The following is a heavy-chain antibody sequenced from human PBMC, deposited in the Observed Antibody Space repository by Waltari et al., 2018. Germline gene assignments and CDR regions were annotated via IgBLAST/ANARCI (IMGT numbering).Heavy chain of an antibody. J-gene: IGHJ5*02. D-gene: IGHD2-21*02. CDR1: GGTFSSYA. CDR2: IIPILGIA. V-gene: IGHV1-69*04. Sequence: QVQLVQSGAEVKKPGSSVKVSCKASGGTFSSYANSWVRQAPGQGLEWMGGIIPILGIANYAQKFQGRVTITADTSTDTAYMELSSLRSEDTTVYYCATPGGNSAWGQGTLVTVSS. CDR3: ATPGGNSA.